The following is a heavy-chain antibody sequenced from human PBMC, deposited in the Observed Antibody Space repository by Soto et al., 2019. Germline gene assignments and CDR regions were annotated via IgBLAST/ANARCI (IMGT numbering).Heavy chain of an antibody. D-gene: IGHD3-3*01. V-gene: IGHV4-30-4*01. CDR2: IYYSGST. J-gene: IGHJ6*02. CDR3: ARSHYDHYYYGMDV. CDR1: GGSISSGDYY. Sequence: PSETLSLTCTVSGGSISSGDYYWSWIRQPPGKGLEWIGYIYYSGSTYYNPSLKSRVTISVDTSKNQFSLELSSVTAADTAVYYCARSHYDHYYYGMDVWGQGTTVTVSS.